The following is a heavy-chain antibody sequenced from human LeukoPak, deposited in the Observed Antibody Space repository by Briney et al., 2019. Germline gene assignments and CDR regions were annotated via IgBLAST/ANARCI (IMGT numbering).Heavy chain of an antibody. Sequence: PSETLSLTCTVSGGSIRSYYWSWIRQPPGKGLEWIGYIYYSGSTNYNPSLKSRVTISVDTSKNQFSLKLSSVTAADTAVYYCARSPPAYHVSYFDYWGQGTLVTVSS. CDR2: IYYSGST. V-gene: IGHV4-59*08. CDR1: GGSIRSYY. D-gene: IGHD1-14*01. CDR3: ARSPPAYHVSYFDY. J-gene: IGHJ4*02.